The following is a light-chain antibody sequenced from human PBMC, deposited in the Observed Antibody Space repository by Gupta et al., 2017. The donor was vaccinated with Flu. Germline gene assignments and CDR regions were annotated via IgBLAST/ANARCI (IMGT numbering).Light chain of an antibody. CDR2: DDE. CDR3: GTWDNSLFSRL. J-gene: IGLJ3*02. CDR1: GSNIGKNL. V-gene: IGLV1-51*01. Sequence: QFVLTQPPSISAAPGQKVIISCSGTGSNIGKNLVSWYQQFPGMAPKLLIYDDEKRPSGISDRFSGSKSDTSATLDITGLQTGDEADYYCGTWDNSLFSRLFGGGTKLTVL.